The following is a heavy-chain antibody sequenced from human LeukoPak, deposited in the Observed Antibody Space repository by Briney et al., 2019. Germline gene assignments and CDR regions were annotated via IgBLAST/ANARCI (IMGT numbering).Heavy chain of an antibody. CDR2: INPSGGST. Sequence: ASVKVSCKASGYTFTSYYLDWVRPAPGQGLEWMGVINPSGGSTRYAQKFQGRVTMTGDPSTRTVYMELSSLTSDDTAVYYCARGTTDDYWGQGTPVTVSA. D-gene: IGHD1-1*01. CDR1: GYTFTSYY. CDR3: ARGTTDDY. J-gene: IGHJ4*02. V-gene: IGHV1-46*01.